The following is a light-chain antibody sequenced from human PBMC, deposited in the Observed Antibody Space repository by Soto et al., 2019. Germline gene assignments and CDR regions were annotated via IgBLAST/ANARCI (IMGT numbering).Light chain of an antibody. CDR3: QQYGRSWT. Sequence: EIVLTQSPATVSSSPGERATLPCRASQSVSSYLAWYQQKPGQAPRLLIYGASSRATGIPDRFSGSGSGTDFTLTISRLEPEDFAVYYCQQYGRSWTLGQGTKVDIK. J-gene: IGKJ1*01. V-gene: IGKV3-20*01. CDR1: QSVSSY. CDR2: GAS.